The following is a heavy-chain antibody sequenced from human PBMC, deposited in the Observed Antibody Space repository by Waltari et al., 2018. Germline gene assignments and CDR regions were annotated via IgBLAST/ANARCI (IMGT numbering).Heavy chain of an antibody. V-gene: IGHV3-23*01. D-gene: IGHD6-19*01. J-gene: IGHJ5*01. CDR2: SSGRGETT. Sequence: EAQMLGSGGDFVHPEGVLRRPGVVAGCTSTSCAMRRSRPAPGKGLEWVSGSSGRGETTYYTEAVKGRFTISRDNSKNMLYLQMSSLRGDDTAVYYCAKEGGRWLVANWVDFWGQGTLVTVSS. CDR3: AKEGGRWLVANWVDF. CDR1: GCTSTSCA.